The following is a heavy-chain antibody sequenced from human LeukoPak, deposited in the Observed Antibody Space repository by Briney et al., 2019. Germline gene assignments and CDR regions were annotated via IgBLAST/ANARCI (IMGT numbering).Heavy chain of an antibody. D-gene: IGHD3-9*01. V-gene: IGHV3-48*01. J-gene: IGHJ3*02. CDR3: ARDYYDILTGYFGFGAFDI. Sequence: PGGSLRLSCAASGFTFSSYSMNWVRQAPGKGLEWVSYISSSSSTIYYADSVKGRFSISRDNAKNSLYLQMNSLRAEDTAVYYCARDYYDILTGYFGFGAFDIWGQGTMVTVSS. CDR2: ISSSSSTI. CDR1: GFTFSSYS.